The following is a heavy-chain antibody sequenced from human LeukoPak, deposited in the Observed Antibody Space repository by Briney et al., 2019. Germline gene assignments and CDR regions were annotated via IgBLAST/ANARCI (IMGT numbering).Heavy chain of an antibody. V-gene: IGHV3-74*01. D-gene: IGHD3-9*01. CDR1: GFTFSSSW. CDR2: IHSDGTTA. CDR3: ARDETATGKLFQH. J-gene: IGHJ1*01. Sequence: QPGGSLRLSCTASGFTFSSSWMHWVRQAPGKGLMWVSRIHSDGTTATYADSGKGRFTISRDNAKSTLYPQMNSLRAEDTAIYYCARDETATGKLFQHWGQGTLVTVSS.